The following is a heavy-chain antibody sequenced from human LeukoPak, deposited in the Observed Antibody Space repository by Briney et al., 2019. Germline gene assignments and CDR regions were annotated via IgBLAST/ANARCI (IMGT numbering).Heavy chain of an antibody. CDR1: GYSFTTHW. CDR3: ARRNSGYYGFDY. V-gene: IGHV5-51*01. J-gene: IGHJ4*02. CDR2: IYPGDSDI. Sequence: GESLKISCKASGYSFTTHWIGWVRQMPGKGLEWMGIIYPGDSDIKYTPSFQGQVTISVDKSTNTAYLQWSSLKASYTAIYFCARRNSGYYGFDYWGQGTQVTVSS. D-gene: IGHD5-12*01.